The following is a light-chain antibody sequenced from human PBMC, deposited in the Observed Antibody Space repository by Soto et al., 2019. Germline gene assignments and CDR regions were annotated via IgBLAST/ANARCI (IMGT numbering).Light chain of an antibody. J-gene: IGKJ4*01. V-gene: IGKV3-11*01. CDR1: QSVSSF. Sequence: EIVLTQSPATLSLSPGERATLSCRASQSVSSFLAWYQQKPGQAPRLLSYDTSNRATDIPARFSGSGSGTDFTLTISSLEPEDFAVYYCQQRSNRLLTFGGGTKVEIK. CDR3: QQRSNRLLT. CDR2: DTS.